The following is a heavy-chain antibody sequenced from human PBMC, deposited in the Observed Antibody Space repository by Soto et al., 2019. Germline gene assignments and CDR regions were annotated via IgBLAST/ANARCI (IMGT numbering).Heavy chain of an antibody. CDR2: FSCSGGST. CDR3: AKGPRAPPPHDYGMDV. V-gene: IGHV3-23*01. Sequence: PGGSRRLSCAASEFTFSSYAMSWVRQAPGKWLDWVSAFSCSGGSTFYVDSVKCRFIISIDNSNNTLYLQMNSLRVEDTAVYYCAKGPRAPPPHDYGMDVWGQGTTVTVSS. J-gene: IGHJ6*02. CDR1: EFTFSSYA.